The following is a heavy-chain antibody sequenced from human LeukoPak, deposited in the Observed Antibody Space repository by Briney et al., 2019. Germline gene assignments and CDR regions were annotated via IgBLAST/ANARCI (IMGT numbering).Heavy chain of an antibody. Sequence: SETLSLTCGVYGGSFSDYYWSWIRQPPGKVLEWIGEINHSGSTNYNPSLKSRVTISVDTSKNQLSLNLKSVTAADTAVYYCARDRDVDDFDSWGHGTLVTVSS. CDR2: INHSGST. CDR1: GGSFSDYY. J-gene: IGHJ4*01. D-gene: IGHD2-15*01. CDR3: ARDRDVDDFDS. V-gene: IGHV4-34*01.